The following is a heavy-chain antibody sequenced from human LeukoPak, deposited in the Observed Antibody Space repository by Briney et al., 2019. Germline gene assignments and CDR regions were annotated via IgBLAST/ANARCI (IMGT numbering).Heavy chain of an antibody. V-gene: IGHV3-33*01. CDR1: GFIFSSYG. CDR3: ARGIDYTVTTSYYFEY. J-gene: IGHJ4*02. D-gene: IGHD4-17*01. Sequence: PGGSLRLSCAASGFIFSSYGMHWVRQAPGKGREGVAVIWYDGGNTYYAESEKGRFNISRDNSKNTLYLQMNSLRAENTAVYYCARGIDYTVTTSYYFEYWGQGTLVTVSS. CDR2: IWYDGGNT.